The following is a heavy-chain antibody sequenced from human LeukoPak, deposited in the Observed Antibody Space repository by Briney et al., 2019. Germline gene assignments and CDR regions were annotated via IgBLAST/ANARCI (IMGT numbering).Heavy chain of an antibody. V-gene: IGHV3-23*01. CDR1: GFSFSDSA. CDR2: ISDTSGRT. Sequence: GGSLRLSCAASGFSFSDSAVSWVRHSPGEGLKWVSSISDTSGRTYYADSVKGRFTITRDNSRNTVNLQMNSLRAGDTARYYCAKGGQDFDFWRFDLWGQGILVIVSS. D-gene: IGHD3-3*01. J-gene: IGHJ5*02. CDR3: AKGGQDFDFWRFDL.